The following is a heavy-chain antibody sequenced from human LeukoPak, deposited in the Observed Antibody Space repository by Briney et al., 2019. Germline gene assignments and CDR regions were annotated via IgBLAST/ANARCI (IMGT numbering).Heavy chain of an antibody. D-gene: IGHD1-26*01. CDR3: ARGANSGGYDLFDY. V-gene: IGHV1-8*01. J-gene: IGHJ4*02. CDR2: MNPNSGNT. CDR1: GYTFTSYD. Sequence: ASVKVSCKASGYTFTSYDINWVRQATGQGLEWMGWMNPNSGNTGYAQKFQGRVTMTRNTSISTAYMELSSLRSEDTAVYYCARGANSGGYDLFDYWGQGTLVTVSS.